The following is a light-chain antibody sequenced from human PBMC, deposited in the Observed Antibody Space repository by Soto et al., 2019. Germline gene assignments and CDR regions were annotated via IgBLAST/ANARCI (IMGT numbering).Light chain of an antibody. J-gene: IGLJ2*01. CDR2: NDN. Sequence: QSVLTQPPSASGTPGQRVTISCSGSSSNIGSNAMSWYQQLPGTPPKLLIYNDNQRPSGVPDRFSGSKSGTSASLAISGLQSEDEADYFCAAWDDGLNGLLFGGGTKVTVL. V-gene: IGLV1-44*01. CDR3: AAWDDGLNGLL. CDR1: SSNIGSNA.